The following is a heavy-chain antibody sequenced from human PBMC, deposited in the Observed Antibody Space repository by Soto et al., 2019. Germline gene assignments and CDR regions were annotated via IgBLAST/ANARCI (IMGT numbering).Heavy chain of an antibody. CDR2: MNPNSGNT. CDR1: GYTFTSYD. V-gene: IGHV1-8*01. CDR3: ARGVKRHVSVTPDEAFDI. Sequence: ASVKVSCKASGYTFTSYDINWVRQATGQGLEWMGWMNPNSGNTGYAQKFQGRVTITTNTSISTAYMELSSLRSEDTAVYYCARGVKRHVSVTPDEAFDIWGQGTMVTVSS. D-gene: IGHD2-21*02. J-gene: IGHJ3*02.